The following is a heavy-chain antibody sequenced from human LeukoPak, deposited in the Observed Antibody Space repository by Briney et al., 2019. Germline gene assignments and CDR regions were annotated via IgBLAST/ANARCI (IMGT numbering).Heavy chain of an antibody. V-gene: IGHV4-4*09. D-gene: IGHD6-13*01. CDR2: IYTSGST. J-gene: IGHJ2*01. CDR3: ARHQQQLVEWYFDL. Sequence: SETLSLTCTVSGGSISSYYWSWIRQPPGKGLEWIGYIYTSGSTNYNPSLKSRVTISVDTSKNQFSLKLSSVTAADTAVYYCARHQQQLVEWYFDLWGRGTLVTVSS. CDR1: GGSISSYY.